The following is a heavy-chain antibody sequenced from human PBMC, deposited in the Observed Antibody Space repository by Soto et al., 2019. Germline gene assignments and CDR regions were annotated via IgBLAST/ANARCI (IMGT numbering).Heavy chain of an antibody. Sequence: QVQLVESGGGVVQPGRSLRLSCAASGFTFSSYGMHWVRQAPGKGLEWVAVISYDGSNKYYADSVKGRFTISRDNSKNAVYRQMNSLRAEDTAVYYCAKDGNSSGWTDDWGQGTLVTVSS. V-gene: IGHV3-30*18. J-gene: IGHJ4*02. CDR1: GFTFSSYG. D-gene: IGHD6-19*01. CDR3: AKDGNSSGWTDD. CDR2: ISYDGSNK.